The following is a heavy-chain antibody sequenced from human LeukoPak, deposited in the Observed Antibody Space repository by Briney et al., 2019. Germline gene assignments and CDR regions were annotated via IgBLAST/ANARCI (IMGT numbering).Heavy chain of an antibody. V-gene: IGHV4-59*01. CDR3: ARGVYIAAAQYGY. CDR1: GGSISSYY. Sequence: SETLSLTCTVPGGSISSYYWSWIRQPPGKGLEWIGCIYYSGTTNYNPSLKSRVTISVDTSKNQFSLKLSSVTAADTAAYYCARGVYIAAAQYGYWGQGTLVTVSS. D-gene: IGHD6-13*01. J-gene: IGHJ4*02. CDR2: IYYSGTT.